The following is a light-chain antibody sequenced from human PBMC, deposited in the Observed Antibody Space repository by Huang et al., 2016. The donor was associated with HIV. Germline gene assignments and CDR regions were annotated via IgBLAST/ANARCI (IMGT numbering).Light chain of an antibody. J-gene: IGKJ1*01. Sequence: ETVMTQSPATLSVSPGERVTLSCRASQTIYYTLAWYQQKPGQAPRLLTFCASSRATGVPARFSGSGSGTEFTLTISSLQSEDFAVYYCQQYNDWPPPTFGQGTKVEIK. CDR2: CAS. V-gene: IGKV3-15*01. CDR1: QTIYYT. CDR3: QQYNDWPPPT.